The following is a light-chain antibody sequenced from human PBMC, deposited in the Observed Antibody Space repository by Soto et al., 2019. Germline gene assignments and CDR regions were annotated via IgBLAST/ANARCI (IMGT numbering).Light chain of an antibody. CDR3: QQLNSYPFLT. Sequence: DIPLTQSPSFLSASVGDRVTITCRASQGISSYLAWYQQKPGKAPKLLIYAAYTLQSGVPSRFSGSGSGTEFTLTISSRQPEDFATYYCQQLNSYPFLTFGGGTKVEIK. V-gene: IGKV1-9*01. J-gene: IGKJ4*01. CDR2: AAY. CDR1: QGISSY.